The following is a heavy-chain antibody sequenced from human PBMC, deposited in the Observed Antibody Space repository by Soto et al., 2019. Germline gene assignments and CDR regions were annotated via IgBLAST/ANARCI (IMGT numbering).Heavy chain of an antibody. J-gene: IGHJ6*02. V-gene: IGHV3-33*01. Sequence: GGSLRLSCAASGFTFSSYGMHWVRQAPGKGLEWVAVIWYDGSNKYYADSVKGRFTISRDNPKNTLYLQMNSLRAEDTAVYYCASSIAAAGTSYYYGMDVWGQGTTVTVSS. D-gene: IGHD6-13*01. CDR2: IWYDGSNK. CDR3: ASSIAAAGTSYYYGMDV. CDR1: GFTFSSYG.